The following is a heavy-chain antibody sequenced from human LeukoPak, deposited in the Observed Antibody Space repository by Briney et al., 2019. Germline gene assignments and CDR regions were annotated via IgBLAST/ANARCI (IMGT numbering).Heavy chain of an antibody. J-gene: IGHJ6*02. Sequence: SETLSLTCTVSGGSISSYYWSWIRQPPGKGLEWVAYISDIGSINYNPSLKSRVTISLDTSKNQFSLKLSSVTAADTAVYYCARGEQQLVPGWTYYYYGMDVWGQGTTVTVSS. CDR3: ARGEQQLVPGWTYYYYGMDV. CDR2: ISDIGSI. CDR1: GGSISSYY. D-gene: IGHD6-13*01. V-gene: IGHV4-59*12.